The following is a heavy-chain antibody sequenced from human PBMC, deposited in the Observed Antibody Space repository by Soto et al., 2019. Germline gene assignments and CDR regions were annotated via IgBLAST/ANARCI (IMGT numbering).Heavy chain of an antibody. Sequence: EVQLLESGGGLVQPGGSLRLSCAASGFTFSSYAMSWVRQAPGKGLEWVSAISGSGGTTYYADSVKGRFTISRDNSKNTLYRQMNSLRAEDTAVYYCAKSQYSSGWEGSFDICGQGPMVTVSS. J-gene: IGHJ3*02. D-gene: IGHD6-19*01. CDR3: AKSQYSSGWEGSFDI. V-gene: IGHV3-23*01. CDR2: ISGSGGTT. CDR1: GFTFSSYA.